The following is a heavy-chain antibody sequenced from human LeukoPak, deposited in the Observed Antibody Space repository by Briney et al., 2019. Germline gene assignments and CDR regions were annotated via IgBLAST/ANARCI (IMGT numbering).Heavy chain of an antibody. CDR1: GGTFSSYA. D-gene: IGHD3-10*01. CDR3: GRPLQRGSWTQRALDY. J-gene: IGHJ4*02. Sequence: GASVKVSCKASGGTFSSYAISWVRQAPGQGLEWMGWMNPNSGNAGYAQRFQGRVTMTRNNSISTAYMELTSLRSEDTAVYYCGRPLQRGSWTQRALDYWGQGTLVTVSS. CDR2: MNPNSGNA. V-gene: IGHV1-8*02.